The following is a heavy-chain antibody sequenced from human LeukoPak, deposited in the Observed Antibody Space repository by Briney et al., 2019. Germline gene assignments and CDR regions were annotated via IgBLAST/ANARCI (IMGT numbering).Heavy chain of an antibody. J-gene: IGHJ1*01. CDR3: ARLATVPG. Sequence: ASVKVSCKASGYTFTGYYLHWVRQAPGQGLEWMGWNHPNSGETNVAQRFQGRVTMTRDTSISTAYMELTSLRSDDTAVYYCARLATVPGWGQGTLVTVSS. CDR2: NHPNSGET. CDR1: GYTFTGYY. V-gene: IGHV1-2*02. D-gene: IGHD6-19*01.